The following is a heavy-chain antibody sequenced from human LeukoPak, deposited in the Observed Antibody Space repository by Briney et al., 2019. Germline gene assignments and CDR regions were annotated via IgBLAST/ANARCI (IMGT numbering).Heavy chain of an antibody. CDR3: ASEATFGGVINSFDP. D-gene: IGHD3-16*01. CDR1: GFTFSDYY. CDR2: ISSSGSTI. V-gene: IGHV3-11*04. Sequence: PGGSLRLSCAASGFTFSDYYMSWIRQAPGKGLEWVSYISSSGSTIYYADSVKGRFTISRDNAKNSLYLQMNSLRAEDTAVYYCASEATFGGVINSFDPWGQGTLVTVSS. J-gene: IGHJ5*02.